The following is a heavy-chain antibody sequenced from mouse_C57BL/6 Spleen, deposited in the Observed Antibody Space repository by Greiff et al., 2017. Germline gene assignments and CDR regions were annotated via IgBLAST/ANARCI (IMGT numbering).Heavy chain of an antibody. CDR3: ARETTVVGHYAMDY. D-gene: IGHD1-1*01. V-gene: IGHV1-18*01. CDR2: INPNNGGT. J-gene: IGHJ4*01. CDR1: GYTFTDYN. Sequence: EVQLQQSGPELVKPGASVKIPCKASGYTFTDYNMDWVKQSHGKSLEWIGDINPNNGGTIYNQKFKGKATLTVDKSSSTAYMELRSLTSEDTAVYDCARETTVVGHYAMDYWGQGTSVTVSS.